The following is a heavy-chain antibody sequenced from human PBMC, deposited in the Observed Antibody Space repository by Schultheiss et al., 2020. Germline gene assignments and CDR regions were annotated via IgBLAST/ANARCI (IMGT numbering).Heavy chain of an antibody. D-gene: IGHD3-16*01. V-gene: IGHV3-48*02. Sequence: GGSLRLSCAASGFTFSSYSMNWVRQAPGKGLEWVSYISSSSSTIYYADSVKGRFTISRDNAKNSLYLQMNSLRDEDTAVYYCARSFPYYDYVWGSSPLDPWGQGTLVTVSS. CDR2: ISSSSSTI. CDR3: ARSFPYYDYVWGSSPLDP. CDR1: GFTFSSYS. J-gene: IGHJ5*02.